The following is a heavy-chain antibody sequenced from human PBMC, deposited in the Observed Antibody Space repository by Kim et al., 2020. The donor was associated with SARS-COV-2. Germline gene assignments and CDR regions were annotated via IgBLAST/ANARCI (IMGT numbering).Heavy chain of an antibody. CDR3: ARVRIAVAGNGVYYYYYGMDV. CDR2: IYSGGST. CDR1: GFTVSSNY. D-gene: IGHD6-19*01. J-gene: IGHJ6*02. V-gene: IGHV3-53*04. Sequence: GGSLRLSCAASGFTVSSNYMSWVRQAPGKGLEWVSVIYSGGSTYYADSVKGRFTISRHNSKNTLYLQMNSLRAEDTAVYYCARVRIAVAGNGVYYYYYGMDVWGQGTTVTASS.